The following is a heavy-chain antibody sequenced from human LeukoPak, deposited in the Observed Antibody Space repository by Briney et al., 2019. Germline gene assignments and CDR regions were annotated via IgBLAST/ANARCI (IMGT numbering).Heavy chain of an antibody. CDR2: INPNNGGT. CDR3: ARDKYTGYETFDY. J-gene: IGHJ4*02. CDR1: GYTFTAYY. D-gene: IGHD5-12*01. Sequence: ASVKASCKASGYTFTAYYIHWVRQAPGQGLEWMGWINPNNGGTNYAQKFQGRVTMTRDTSISTAYMELNRLTSDDTAVYYCARDKYTGYETFDYWGQGTPVTVSS. V-gene: IGHV1-2*02.